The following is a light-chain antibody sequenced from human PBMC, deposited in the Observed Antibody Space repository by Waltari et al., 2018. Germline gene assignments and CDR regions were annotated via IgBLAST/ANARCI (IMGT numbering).Light chain of an antibody. CDR3: QKYGSLPAT. J-gene: IGKJ1*01. V-gene: IGKV3-20*01. CDR1: QSISKY. Sequence: EIMLTQSPGTLSLSPGERATISCRASQSISKYLAWYQQKPGQAPRLLIYDASIRATGIPDRFSGSGYGTDFSLTISRLEPEDYAVYYCQKYGSLPATFGRGTKVEIK. CDR2: DAS.